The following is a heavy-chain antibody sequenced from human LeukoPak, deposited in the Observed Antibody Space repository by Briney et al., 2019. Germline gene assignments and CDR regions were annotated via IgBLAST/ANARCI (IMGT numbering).Heavy chain of an antibody. J-gene: IGHJ4*02. CDR2: IYYSGST. D-gene: IGHD5-12*01. V-gene: IGHV4-31*03. CDR3: ARVDTVVVPAHGYSGYVFDY. Sequence: PSETLSLTCTVSGGSISSGGYYWSWIRQHPGTGLEWIGYIYYSGSTYYNPSLKSRVTISVDTSKNQFSLKLSSVTAADTAVYYCARVDTVVVPAHGYSGYVFDYWGQGTLVTVSS. CDR1: GGSISSGGYY.